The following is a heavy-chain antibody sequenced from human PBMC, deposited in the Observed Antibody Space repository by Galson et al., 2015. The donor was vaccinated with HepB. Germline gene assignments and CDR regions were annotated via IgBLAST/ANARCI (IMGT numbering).Heavy chain of an antibody. D-gene: IGHD6-13*01. V-gene: IGHV3-49*04. CDR1: GFTFGDYA. Sequence: SLRLSCAASGFTFGDYAMSWVRQAPGKGLEWVGFIRSKAYGGTTEYAASVKGRFTISRDDSKSIAYLQMNSLKTEDTAVYYCTRDHSSSWYEGDYWGQGTLVTVSS. J-gene: IGHJ4*02. CDR2: IRSKAYGGTT. CDR3: TRDHSSSWYEGDY.